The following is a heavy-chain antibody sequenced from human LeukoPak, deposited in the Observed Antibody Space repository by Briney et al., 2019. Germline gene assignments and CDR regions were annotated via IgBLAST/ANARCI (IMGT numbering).Heavy chain of an antibody. Sequence: SETLSLTCTVSGGSVSSGSYYWSWIRQPPGKGLEWIGYIYYSGNTNYNPSLKSRVTISLDTSKNQFSLKLSSLTAADTAVYYCAKSGNPGNFYWGQGTLVTVSS. V-gene: IGHV4-61*01. CDR2: IYYSGNT. J-gene: IGHJ4*02. CDR3: AKSGNPGNFY. D-gene: IGHD4-23*01. CDR1: GGSVSSGSYY.